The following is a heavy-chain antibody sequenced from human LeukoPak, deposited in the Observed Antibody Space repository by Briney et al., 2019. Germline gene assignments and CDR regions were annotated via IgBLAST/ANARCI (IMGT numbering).Heavy chain of an antibody. J-gene: IGHJ3*02. CDR2: INHSGST. Sequence: PSETLSLTCAVYGXSFSGYYRSWTRQPPGKGLESIGEINHSGSTNYNPSLKSRVTISVDTSKNQFSLKLSSVTAADTAVYYCARQRTVTTGDAFDIWGQGTMVTVSS. CDR1: GXSFSGYY. D-gene: IGHD4-17*01. V-gene: IGHV4-34*01. CDR3: ARQRTVTTGDAFDI.